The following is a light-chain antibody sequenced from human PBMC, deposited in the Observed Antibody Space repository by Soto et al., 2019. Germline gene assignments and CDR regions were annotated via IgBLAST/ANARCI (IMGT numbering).Light chain of an antibody. CDR2: GAS. J-gene: IGKJ1*01. V-gene: IGKV3-15*01. CDR3: QQYNNWPWT. CDR1: QSISYT. Sequence: EIVITQSPATLSVSPGGRATLSCRASQSISYTLAWYQQKPGQAPRLLIHGASTRATGFPARFSGSGSGTDFTLTISSLQSEDFAVYYCQQYNNWPWTFGQGTKVDI.